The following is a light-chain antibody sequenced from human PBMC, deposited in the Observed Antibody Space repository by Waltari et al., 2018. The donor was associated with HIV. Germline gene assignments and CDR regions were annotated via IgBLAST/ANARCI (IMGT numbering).Light chain of an antibody. CDR2: EVT. V-gene: IGLV2-8*01. CDR3: SSFANRDGFYVL. J-gene: IGLJ2*01. Sequence: QSALTQPHSASGSPGQSVTLSCTGTNSDIGTYDSVSWYQQHPGKAPKLVISEVTKRPSGVSDRFSGSKSGNTAFLTVSGLQAEDEADYYCSSFANRDGFYVLFGGGTRLTVL. CDR1: NSDIGTYDS.